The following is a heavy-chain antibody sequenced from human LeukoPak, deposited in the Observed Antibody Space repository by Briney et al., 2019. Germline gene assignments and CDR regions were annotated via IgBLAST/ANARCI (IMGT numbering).Heavy chain of an antibody. J-gene: IGHJ5*01. CDR1: GFSFRSYG. CDR3: AKGESITSAWFDS. V-gene: IGHV3-30*18. Sequence: PGGSLRLSCAASGFSFRSYGMHWVRQAPGKGLEWVAVISSDEINEYYADSVKGRFTTSRDNSKNTLYLQINSLRGEDTAVYYCAKGESITSAWFDSWGQGTLVTVSS. CDR2: ISSDEINE. D-gene: IGHD5-24*01.